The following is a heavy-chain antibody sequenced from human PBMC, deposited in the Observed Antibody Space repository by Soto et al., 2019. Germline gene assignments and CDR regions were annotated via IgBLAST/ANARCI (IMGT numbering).Heavy chain of an antibody. J-gene: IGHJ5*02. V-gene: IGHV4-61*08. CDR2: IYYSGST. D-gene: IGHD6-25*01. CDR3: ARGTHFPRLRNNNWFDP. CDR1: GGSISSGGYY. Sequence: TSETLSLTCTVSGGSISSGGYYWSWIRQHPGKGLEWIGYIYYSGSTNYNPSLKSRVTISVDTSKNQFSLKLSSVTAADTAVYYCARGTHFPRLRNNNWFDPWGQGTLVTVSS.